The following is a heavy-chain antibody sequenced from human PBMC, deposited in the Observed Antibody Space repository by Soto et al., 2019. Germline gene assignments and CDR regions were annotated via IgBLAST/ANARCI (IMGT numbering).Heavy chain of an antibody. CDR2: ISAYNGNT. J-gene: IGHJ6*03. V-gene: IGHV1-18*01. D-gene: IGHD1-7*01. CDR1: GYTFTSYG. CDR3: ARLGGNNWNYLEQYYMDV. Sequence: QVQLVQSGAEVKKPGASVKVSCKASGYTFTSYGISWVRQAPGQGLEWMGWISAYNGNTNYAKKLQGRVTMTTDTSTSPAYRELRSLRSDDTAVYYCARLGGNNWNYLEQYYMDVWGKGTTVTVSS.